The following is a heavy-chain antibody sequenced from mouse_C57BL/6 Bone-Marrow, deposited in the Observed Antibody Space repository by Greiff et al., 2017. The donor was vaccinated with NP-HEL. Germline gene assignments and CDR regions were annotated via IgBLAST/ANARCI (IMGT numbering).Heavy chain of an antibody. Sequence: EVMLVESGGDLVKPGGSLKLSCAASGFTFSSYGMSWVRQTPDKRLEWVATISSGGSYTYYPDSVKGRFTISRDNAKNTLYLQMSSLKSEDTAMYCCARHPELLWYFDVWGTGTTVTVSS. CDR2: ISSGGSYT. CDR3: ARHPELLWYFDV. CDR1: GFTFSSYG. V-gene: IGHV5-6*01. D-gene: IGHD2-1*01. J-gene: IGHJ1*03.